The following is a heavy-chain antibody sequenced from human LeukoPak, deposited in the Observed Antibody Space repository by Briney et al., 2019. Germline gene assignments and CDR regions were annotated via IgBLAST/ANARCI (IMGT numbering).Heavy chain of an antibody. J-gene: IGHJ4*02. D-gene: IGHD6-19*01. CDR3: VRRDNTGWNYFGC. CDR1: GGSINSHY. V-gene: IGHV4-59*08. CDR2: IYYSGST. Sequence: SETLSLTCTVSGGSINSHYWSWIRQSPGKGLEWIGDIYYSGSTKYNPSLKSRVTISVDTPKNDLSLRLTSVLAADTAIYYCVRRDNTGWNYFGCWGQGILVTVSS.